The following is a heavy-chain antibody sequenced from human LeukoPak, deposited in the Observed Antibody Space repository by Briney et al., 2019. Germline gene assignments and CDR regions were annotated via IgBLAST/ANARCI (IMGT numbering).Heavy chain of an antibody. V-gene: IGHV1-2*02. Sequence: ASVKVSCKASGYTFTGYYMHWVRQAPGQGLEWMGWINPNSGGTNHAQKFQGRVTMTRDTSISTAYMELSRLRSDDTAVYYCARDRTTQRRGYFDYWGQGTLVTVSS. D-gene: IGHD4-11*01. CDR2: INPNSGGT. CDR1: GYTFTGYY. J-gene: IGHJ4*02. CDR3: ARDRTTQRRGYFDY.